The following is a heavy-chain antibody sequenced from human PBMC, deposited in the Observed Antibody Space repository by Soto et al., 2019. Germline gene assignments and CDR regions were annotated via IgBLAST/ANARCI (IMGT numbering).Heavy chain of an antibody. D-gene: IGHD2-15*01. V-gene: IGHV5-10-1*01. Sequence: ASVKISCKASGYKFTTFWLNWVRQTPGKGLEWLGRIDPTDSFTNYSPPFEGHVTISVDRSISTAYLQWNSLQASDTAIYYCARPASGGSRDAFDVWGQGTTVTVSS. CDR3: ARPASGGSRDAFDV. CDR1: GYKFTTFW. J-gene: IGHJ3*01. CDR2: IDPTDSFT.